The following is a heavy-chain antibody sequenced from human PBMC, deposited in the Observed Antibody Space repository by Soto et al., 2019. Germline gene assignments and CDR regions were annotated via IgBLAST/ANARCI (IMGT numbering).Heavy chain of an antibody. D-gene: IGHD3-16*01. CDR3: ASHPATAEGDDY. CDR1: GYSFTIYW. CDR2: IDPSDSYT. V-gene: IGHV5-10-1*01. Sequence: PGESLKISCKASGYSFTIYWISWVRQMPGKGLEWMGRIDPSDSYTNYSPSFQGHVTISADKSISTAYLQWSSLKASDTAMYYCASHPATAEGDDYWGQGTLVTVSS. J-gene: IGHJ4*02.